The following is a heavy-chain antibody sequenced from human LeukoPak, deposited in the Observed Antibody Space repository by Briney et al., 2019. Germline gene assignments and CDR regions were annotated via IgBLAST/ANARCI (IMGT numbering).Heavy chain of an antibody. CDR1: GYTFTGYY. V-gene: IGHV1-2*02. J-gene: IGHJ4*02. D-gene: IGHD3-9*01. CDR2: INPNSGGT. Sequence: ASVKVSCKASGYTFTGYYMHWVRQAPGQGLEWMGWINPNSGGTNYAQKFQGRVTMTRDTSISTAYMELSRLRSDDTAVYHCARVHYDTHDRDGDDYWGQGTLVTVSS. CDR3: ARVHYDTHDRDGDDY.